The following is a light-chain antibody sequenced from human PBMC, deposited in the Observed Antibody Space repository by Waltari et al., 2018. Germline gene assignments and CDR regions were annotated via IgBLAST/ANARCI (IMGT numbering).Light chain of an antibody. J-gene: IGKJ3*01. CDR2: DTS. Sequence: EIVLTQSPATLSLSPGERATLSCRASQSINGYLAWYQQKPGQAPRLLIYDTSNRATCIPARFSGTGSGTDFTLSISSLEPEDFAVYFCQHRSNWPPLFAFGPGTKVDMK. CDR1: QSINGY. CDR3: QHRSNWPPLFA. V-gene: IGKV3-11*01.